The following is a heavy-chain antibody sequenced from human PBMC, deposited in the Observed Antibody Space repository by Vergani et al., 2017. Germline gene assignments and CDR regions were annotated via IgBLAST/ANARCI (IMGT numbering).Heavy chain of an antibody. CDR2: IRNKANDYTT. Sequence: EVQVVESGGGLVQPGESLRLSCAASGFIFSDHYMDWVRQAPGKGLEWVGRIRNKANDYTTQYAASVKGRFTISRDDSKSYLYLQMNSLQTEETALYYCVRVKGSNWNDHLYDIWGQGTLVTVSS. D-gene: IGHD1-1*01. CDR3: VRVKGSNWNDHLYDI. J-gene: IGHJ3*02. V-gene: IGHV3-72*01. CDR1: GFIFSDHY.